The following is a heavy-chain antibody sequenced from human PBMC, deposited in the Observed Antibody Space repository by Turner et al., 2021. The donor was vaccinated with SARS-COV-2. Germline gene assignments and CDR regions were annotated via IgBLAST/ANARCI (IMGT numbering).Heavy chain of an antibody. V-gene: IGHV4-59*08. J-gene: IGHJ4*02. CDR3: ARQSSGWYLPYFDY. Sequence: QVQLQESGPGLVTPSVILSLTCTVSGGSISSYYWSWTRQPPGKGLEWIGYIYYSGSTNYNPSLNSRVTISVDTSKNQFSLKLSSVTAADTAVYYCARQSSGWYLPYFDYWGQGTLVTVSS. D-gene: IGHD6-19*01. CDR1: GGSISSYY. CDR2: IYYSGST.